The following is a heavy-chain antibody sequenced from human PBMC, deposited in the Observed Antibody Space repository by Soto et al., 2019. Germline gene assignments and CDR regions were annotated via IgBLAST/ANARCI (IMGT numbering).Heavy chain of an antibody. CDR3: AHRRGYYCSGSYSGMFWFDP. Sequence: QITLKESGPTLVKPTQTLTLTCTFSGFSLSTSGVAVGWIRQPPGKALEWLALIYWDDDKRYSPSLKSRLTITKDTSKNQVVLTMTNMDPVDTATYYCAHRRGYYCSGSYSGMFWFDPWGQGTLVTVSS. V-gene: IGHV2-5*02. D-gene: IGHD3-10*01. CDR2: IYWDDDK. J-gene: IGHJ5*02. CDR1: GFSLSTSGVA.